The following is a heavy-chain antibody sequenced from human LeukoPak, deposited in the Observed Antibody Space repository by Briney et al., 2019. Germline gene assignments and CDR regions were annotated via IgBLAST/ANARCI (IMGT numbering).Heavy chain of an antibody. D-gene: IGHD6-6*01. Sequence: SETLSLTCAVYGGSLSGYYWSWIRQPPGKGLEWIGEINHSGSTNYNPSLKSRVTISVDTSKNQFSLKLSSVTAADTAVYYCARGGGSSSSALDYWGQGTLVTVSS. CDR2: INHSGST. J-gene: IGHJ4*02. V-gene: IGHV4-34*01. CDR1: GGSLSGYY. CDR3: ARGGGSSSSALDY.